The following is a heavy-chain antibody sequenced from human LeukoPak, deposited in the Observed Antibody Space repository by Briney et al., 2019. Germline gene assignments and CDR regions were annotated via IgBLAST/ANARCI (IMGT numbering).Heavy chain of an antibody. V-gene: IGHV1-2*02. Sequence: ASVKVSCKASGYTFTGYYMHWVRQAPGQGLEWVGWINPNSGGTNYAQKFQGRVTMTRDTSISTAYMELSRLRSDDTAVYYCARDLSYSSVFDYWGQGTLVTVSS. CDR1: GYTFTGYY. CDR3: ARDLSYSSVFDY. J-gene: IGHJ4*02. CDR2: INPNSGGT. D-gene: IGHD6-19*01.